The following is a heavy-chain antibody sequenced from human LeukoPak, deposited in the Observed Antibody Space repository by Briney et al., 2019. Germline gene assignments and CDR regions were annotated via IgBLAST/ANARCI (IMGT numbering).Heavy chain of an antibody. D-gene: IGHD5-12*01. J-gene: IGHJ5*02. CDR1: GYTFTSYG. CDR3: ARDLYVDSPVGGLRP. CDR2: ISAYNGNT. Sequence: GASVKVSCKASGYTFTSYGISWVRQAPGQGLEWMGWISAYNGNTNYAQKLQGRVTITADKSTSTAYMELSSLRSEDTAVYYCARDLYVDSPVGGLRPWGQGTLVTVSS. V-gene: IGHV1-18*01.